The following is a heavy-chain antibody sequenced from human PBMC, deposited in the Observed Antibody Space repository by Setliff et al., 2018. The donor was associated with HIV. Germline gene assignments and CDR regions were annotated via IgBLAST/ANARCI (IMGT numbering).Heavy chain of an antibody. Sequence: ASVKVSCKASGYTFTNYDVNWLRQAAGQGLEWMGWMTPNSGNTGSAQKFQGRVSMTRNISISTAYMELRGLTSEDTAVYFCARGLGALEWEKRDGDAFDIWGQGTMVTVS. CDR1: GYTFTNYD. CDR2: MTPNSGNT. D-gene: IGHD3-3*01. V-gene: IGHV1-8*02. CDR3: ARGLGALEWEKRDGDAFDI. J-gene: IGHJ3*02.